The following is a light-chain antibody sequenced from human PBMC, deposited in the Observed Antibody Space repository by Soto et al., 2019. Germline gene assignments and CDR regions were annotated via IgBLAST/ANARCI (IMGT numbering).Light chain of an antibody. CDR3: RSYAASNNYGV. Sequence: QSALTQPPSASGSPGQSVTISCAGTSSDVGGYNYVSWYQQHPGKAPKLMIYEISKRPSGVPDRFSGSKSGNTASLTVSGLQAEDEADYYCRSYAASNNYGVFGSGTKVTV. CDR1: SSDVGGYNY. V-gene: IGLV2-8*01. CDR2: EIS. J-gene: IGLJ1*01.